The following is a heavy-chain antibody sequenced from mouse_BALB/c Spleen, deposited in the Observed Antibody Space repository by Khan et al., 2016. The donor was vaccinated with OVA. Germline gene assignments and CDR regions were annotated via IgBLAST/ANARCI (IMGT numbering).Heavy chain of an antibody. D-gene: IGHD1-3*01. CDR3: AIKEVGGYIDY. J-gene: IGHJ2*01. CDR1: GNTLTTYT. CDR2: INPSSIYS. V-gene: IGHV1-4*01. Sequence: QVQLQQSGAELARPGASVKMSCKASGNTLTTYTMHWVKQRPGQGLEWIGYINPSSIYSHYNQKLKDKATLTAEKSSSTAYLQLRSLTSEDSAVYYRAIKEVGGYIDYWGQGPTLTVSS.